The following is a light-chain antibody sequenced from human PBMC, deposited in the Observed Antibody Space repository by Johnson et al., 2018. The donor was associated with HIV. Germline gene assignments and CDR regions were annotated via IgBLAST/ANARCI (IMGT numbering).Light chain of an antibody. J-gene: IGLJ1*01. V-gene: IGLV1-51*01. CDR2: DNN. Sequence: QSVLTQPPSVSAAPGQKVTISCSGISSNIGNNYVSWYQQLPGTAPKLLIYDNNKRPSGIPDRFSGSKSGTSATLGITGLQTGDEADYYCGTWDSSLNAYVFGAATKDAVL. CDR1: SSNIGNNY. CDR3: GTWDSSLNAYV.